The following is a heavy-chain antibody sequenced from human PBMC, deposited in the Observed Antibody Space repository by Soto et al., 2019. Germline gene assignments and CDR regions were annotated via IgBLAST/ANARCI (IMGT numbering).Heavy chain of an antibody. Sequence: QVQLVQSGAEVKKPGSSVKVSCKASGGTFSCYAISWVRQAPGQGLEWMGGIIPIFGTANYAQKFQGRVTITADESTSTAYMELSSLRSEDTAVYYCARRIAVAGTGMVYFDYWGQGTLVTVSS. V-gene: IGHV1-69*01. J-gene: IGHJ4*02. CDR2: IIPIFGTA. CDR3: ARRIAVAGTGMVYFDY. CDR1: GGTFSCYA. D-gene: IGHD6-19*01.